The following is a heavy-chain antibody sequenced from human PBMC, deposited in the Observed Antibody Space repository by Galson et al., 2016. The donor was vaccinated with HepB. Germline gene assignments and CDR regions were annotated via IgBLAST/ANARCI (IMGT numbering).Heavy chain of an antibody. CDR3: ARALAVNGAFDI. V-gene: IGHV4-4*02. J-gene: IGHJ3*02. D-gene: IGHD4-17*01. Sequence: SETLSLTCGVSGDSMSSHDWWSWIRQPPGKGLEWIGEIRPSGSTNSNPSLKSRVTISVDRSRKQFYLRLYSVTAADTAVYYCARALAVNGAFDIWGQGTMVTVSS. CDR1: GDSMSSHDW. CDR2: IRPSGST.